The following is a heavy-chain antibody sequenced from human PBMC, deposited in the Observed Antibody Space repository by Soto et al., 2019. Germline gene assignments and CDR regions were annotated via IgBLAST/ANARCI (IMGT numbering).Heavy chain of an antibody. J-gene: IGHJ4*02. Sequence: QITLKESGPTLVKPTQTLTLTCTFSGFSLSTSAVGVGWIRQPPGKALEWLALIYWDDDKRYSPSLKSRLTITKDTSKNQVVLTMTNIDPVDTATYYCARNWGSSPDFDYWGQGTLVTVSS. V-gene: IGHV2-5*02. CDR3: ARNWGSSPDFDY. CDR1: GFSLSTSAVG. CDR2: IYWDDDK. D-gene: IGHD7-27*01.